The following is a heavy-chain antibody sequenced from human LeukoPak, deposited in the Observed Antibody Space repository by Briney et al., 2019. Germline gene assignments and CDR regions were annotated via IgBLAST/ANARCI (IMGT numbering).Heavy chain of an antibody. J-gene: IGHJ5*02. CDR3: ARDAYYYDSSGT. V-gene: IGHV3-48*01. CDR2: ISSSSSTI. Sequence: GGSLRLSCAASGFTFSSYSMNWVRQAPGKGLEWVSYISSSSSTIYYADSVKGRFTISRDNSKNTLYLQMSSLRAEDTAVYYCARDAYYYDSSGTWGQGTLVTVSS. D-gene: IGHD3-22*01. CDR1: GFTFSSYS.